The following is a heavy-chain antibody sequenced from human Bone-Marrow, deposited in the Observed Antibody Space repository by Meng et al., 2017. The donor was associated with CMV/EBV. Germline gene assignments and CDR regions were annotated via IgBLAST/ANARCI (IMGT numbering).Heavy chain of an antibody. V-gene: IGHV3-48*03. CDR2: INSIGSST. CDR3: ARVGVVPAAFDY. CDR1: GFIFRSYE. Sequence: GESLKISCAASGFIFRSYEMNWVRQAPGKGLEWLSYINSIGSSTYYADSVQGRFSISRDNGKNFLYLEMNSLRAEDTGLYYCARVGVVPAAFDYWGQGTLVAASS. J-gene: IGHJ4*02. D-gene: IGHD2-2*01.